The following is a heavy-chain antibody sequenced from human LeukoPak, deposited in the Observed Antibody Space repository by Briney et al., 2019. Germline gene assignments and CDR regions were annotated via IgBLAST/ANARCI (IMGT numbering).Heavy chain of an antibody. CDR3: ARNGGHNQEH. V-gene: IGHV4-4*02. D-gene: IGHD1-1*01. CDR2: FSHSGIT. J-gene: IGHJ4*02. Sequence: SETLSLTCDVSGASISRGSWWSWVRQPPGKGLEWIGEFSHSGITNFNLSLKSRVTISVDKSRNQFSLNLISVTAADTAVYFCARNGGHNQEHWGQGTVVRVFS. CDR1: GASISRGSW.